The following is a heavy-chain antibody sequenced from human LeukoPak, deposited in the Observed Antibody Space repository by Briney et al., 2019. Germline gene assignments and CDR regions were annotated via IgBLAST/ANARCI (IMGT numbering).Heavy chain of an antibody. J-gene: IGHJ6*02. D-gene: IGHD2-15*01. CDR1: GYTFTSYG. Sequence: ASVKVSCKASGYTFTSYGISWVRQAPGQGLEWMGWISAYNGNTNYAQKLQRRVTMTTDTSTSTAYMELRSLRSDDTAVYYCARDRVVVVVAAIPLAYYYYGMDVWGQGTTVTVSS. CDR3: ARDRVVVVVAAIPLAYYYYGMDV. CDR2: ISAYNGNT. V-gene: IGHV1-18*01.